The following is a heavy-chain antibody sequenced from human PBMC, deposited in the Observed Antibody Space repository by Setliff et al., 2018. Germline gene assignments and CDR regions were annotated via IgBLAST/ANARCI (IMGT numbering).Heavy chain of an antibody. CDR3: ARINFYVSSGYYYAPEL. Sequence: ASVKVSCKSSGFTFTDYGITWVRQVPGQGLEWMGWINNYNFNTQYAQKFQGRVTVTTDTSTTTAYMELRSLRADDTAVYYCARINFYVSSGYYYAPELWGQGTTVTVSS. D-gene: IGHD3-22*01. CDR1: GFTFTDYG. CDR2: INNYNFNT. J-gene: IGHJ4*02. V-gene: IGHV1-18*01.